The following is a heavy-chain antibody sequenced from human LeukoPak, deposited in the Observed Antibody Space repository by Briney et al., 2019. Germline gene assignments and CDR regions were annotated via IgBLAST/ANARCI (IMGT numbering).Heavy chain of an antibody. CDR3: ARKTDYYDSSGYYGDWFDP. J-gene: IGHJ5*02. D-gene: IGHD3-22*01. CDR1: GGSFSGYY. CDR2: INHSGST. V-gene: IGHV4-34*01. Sequence: SETLSLACAVYGGSFSGYYWSWIRQPPGKGLEWIGEINHSGSTNYNPSLKSRVTISVDRSKNQFSLKLSSVTAADTAVYYCARKTDYYDSSGYYGDWFDPWGQGTLVTVSS.